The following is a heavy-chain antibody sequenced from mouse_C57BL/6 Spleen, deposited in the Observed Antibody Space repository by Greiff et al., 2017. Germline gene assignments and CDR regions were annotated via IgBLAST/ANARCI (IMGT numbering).Heavy chain of an antibody. D-gene: IGHD3-2*02. CDR1: GYTFTDYE. CDR2: IDPETGGT. J-gene: IGHJ2*01. CDR3: TRGGSSGYRYFDY. V-gene: IGHV1-15*01. Sequence: QVQLQQSGAELVRPGASVTLSCKASGYTFTDYEMHWVKQTPVHGLEWIGAIDPETGGTAYNQKFKGKAILTADKSSSTAYMELRSLTSEDSAVYYCTRGGSSGYRYFDYWGQGTTLTVSS.